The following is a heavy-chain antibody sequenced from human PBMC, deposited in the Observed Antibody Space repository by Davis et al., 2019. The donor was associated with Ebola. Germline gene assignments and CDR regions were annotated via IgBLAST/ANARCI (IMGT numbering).Heavy chain of an antibody. CDR2: IYYSGST. J-gene: IGHJ5*02. CDR3: ARRTPYYGSGSYYKGNWGFDP. CDR1: GGSISSYY. Sequence: PSETLSLTCTVSGGSISSYYWSWIRQPPGKGLEWIGYIYYSGSTNYNPSLKSRVTISVDTSKNQFSLKLSSVTAADTAVYYCARRTPYYGSGSYYKGNWGFDPWGQGTLVTVSS. D-gene: IGHD3-10*01. V-gene: IGHV4-59*01.